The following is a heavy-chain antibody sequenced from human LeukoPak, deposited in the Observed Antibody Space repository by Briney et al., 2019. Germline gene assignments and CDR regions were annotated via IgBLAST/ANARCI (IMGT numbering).Heavy chain of an antibody. CDR2: ISSSTTYI. J-gene: IGHJ4*02. V-gene: IGHV3-21*01. CDR1: GFTFSSYS. CDR3: ARALGGSSWFFDY. Sequence: PGGSLRLSCAASGFTFSSYSMNWVRQAPGKGLEWVSSISSSTTYIYYADSVKGRFTISRHNAKNSLYLQMNSLRAEDTAVYYCARALGGSSWFFDYWGQGILVTVSS. D-gene: IGHD6-13*01.